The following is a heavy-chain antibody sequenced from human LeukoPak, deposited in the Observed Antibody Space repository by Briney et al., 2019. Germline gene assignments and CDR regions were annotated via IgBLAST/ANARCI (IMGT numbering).Heavy chain of an antibody. CDR3: AKDSRVGYYDSSGYYREYYFDY. V-gene: IGHV3-30*02. J-gene: IGHJ4*02. Sequence: GGSLRLSCAASGFGFSSYAMHGVCHAPRKGLARVAFIRHDGSHHSHGDPVKGRFTIPRDNSKNTLYLQMNSLRAEDTAVYYAAKDSRVGYYDSSGYYREYYFDYWGQRTLVTVSS. D-gene: IGHD3-22*01. CDR2: IRHDGSHH. CDR1: GFGFSSYA.